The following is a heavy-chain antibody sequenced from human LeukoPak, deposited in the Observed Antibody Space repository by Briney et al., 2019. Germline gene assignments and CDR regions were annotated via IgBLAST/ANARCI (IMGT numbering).Heavy chain of an antibody. CDR1: GFTYSNYW. V-gene: IGHV3-7*01. J-gene: IGHJ4*02. CDR3: ARDSGELLGSYHFDY. CDR2: IKQDGSEQ. D-gene: IGHD1-26*01. Sequence: GGSLRLSCAASGFTYSNYWMTWVRQAPGKGLEWVANIKQDGSEQYYVDSVKGRFTISRDNAKNSLYLQMNSLRAEDTALYYCARDSGELLGSYHFDYWGQGTLVTVSS.